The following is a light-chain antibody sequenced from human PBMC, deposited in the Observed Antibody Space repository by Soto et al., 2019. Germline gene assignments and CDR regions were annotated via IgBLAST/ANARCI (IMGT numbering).Light chain of an antibody. Sequence: DIVMTQSPDSLAVSLGERATINCKSSQSILYSSDNKNYLAWYQQKPGQPPKLLINWASTRESGVPDRFSGSGSGTDFPRTISSLQDEDVAVYYCQQYYGSPPRTFRQGTKLDIK. CDR3: QQYYGSPPRT. CDR1: QSILYSSDNKNY. V-gene: IGKV4-1*01. CDR2: WAS. J-gene: IGKJ1*01.